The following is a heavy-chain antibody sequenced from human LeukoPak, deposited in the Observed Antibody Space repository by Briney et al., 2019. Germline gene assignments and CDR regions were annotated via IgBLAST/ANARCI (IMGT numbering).Heavy chain of an antibody. CDR1: GYTFTGYY. D-gene: IGHD4-23*01. CDR2: LNPNSGDT. Sequence: GASVKVSCKASGYTFTGYYMHWVRQAPGQGLEWIAWLNPNSGDTDSAQKFQGRVTMTRDTSITTAYLELSSLRSDDTAVYYCARAPAGGPFDNWGQGTLVTVSS. J-gene: IGHJ4*02. CDR3: ARAPAGGPFDN. V-gene: IGHV1-2*02.